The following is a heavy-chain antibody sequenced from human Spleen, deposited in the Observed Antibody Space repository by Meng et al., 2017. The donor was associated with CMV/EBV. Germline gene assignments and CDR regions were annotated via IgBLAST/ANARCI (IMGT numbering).Heavy chain of an antibody. CDR3: ARGGVGASANPFDY. D-gene: IGHD1-26*01. CDR2: IKHNRSN. Sequence: VYGGVFSDYSWSWLRQPPGKGRKWIGEIKHNRSNNNDPSLKSRVTISIDTSKTQFSLKLSSVTAADTAVYYCARGGVGASANPFDYWGQGTLVTVSS. CDR1: GGVFSDYS. J-gene: IGHJ4*02. V-gene: IGHV4-34*01.